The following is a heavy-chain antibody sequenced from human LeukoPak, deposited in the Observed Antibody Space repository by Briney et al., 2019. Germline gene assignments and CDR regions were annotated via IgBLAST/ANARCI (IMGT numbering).Heavy chain of an antibody. CDR1: GFTVSSNY. D-gene: IGHD3-22*01. Sequence: GGSLRLSCAASGFTVSSNYMHWVRQAPGKGLEWVSTIYSGGSTFYADSVKGRFTISRDNSKNTLFLQMNSLKAEDTAVYYCARDCYDSSGYYFDYYYYGMDVWGQGTTVTVSS. CDR3: ARDCYDSSGYYFDYYYYGMDV. CDR2: IYSGGST. V-gene: IGHV3-53*01. J-gene: IGHJ6*02.